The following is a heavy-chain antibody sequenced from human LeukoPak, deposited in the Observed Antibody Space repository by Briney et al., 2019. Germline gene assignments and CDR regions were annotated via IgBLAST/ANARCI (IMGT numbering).Heavy chain of an antibody. D-gene: IGHD3-3*01. CDR2: INPNSGGT. CDR1: GGTFSSYA. V-gene: IGHV1-2*06. Sequence: ASVKVSCKASGGTFSSYAISWVRQAPGQGLEWMGRINPNSGGTNYAQKFQGRVTMTRDTSISTAYMELSRLRSDDTAVYYCAIPYYDFWSGYSSDYWGQGTLVTVSS. CDR3: AIPYYDFWSGYSSDY. J-gene: IGHJ4*02.